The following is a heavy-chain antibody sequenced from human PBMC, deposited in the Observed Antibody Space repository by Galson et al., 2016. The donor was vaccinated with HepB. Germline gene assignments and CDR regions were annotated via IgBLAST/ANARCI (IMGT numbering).Heavy chain of an antibody. J-gene: IGHJ6*02. CDR1: GDSFSRYY. CDR3: ARLSAGGTNGVDV. V-gene: IGHV4-34*01. CDR2: ITYYGST. D-gene: IGHD1-1*01. Sequence: VTLYLNCRVYGDSFSRYYWSWIRQTPGKGLEWIGEITYYGSTNDDPSHKRRVTISVDTSMNQISLKLNSVSATHTAVYYCARLSAGGTNGVDVWGQGTTVSVSS.